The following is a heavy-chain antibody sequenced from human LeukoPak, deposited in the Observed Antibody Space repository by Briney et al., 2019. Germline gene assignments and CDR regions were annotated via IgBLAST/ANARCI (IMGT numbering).Heavy chain of an antibody. CDR1: GGTFSSYA. Sequence: ASVKVSCKASGGTFSSYAISWVRQAPGQGLEWMGGIIPIFGTANYAQKFQGRVTITADKSTSTAYMELSSLRSEDTAVYYCASRYSGYDYRATRGYYYCGMDVWGKGTTVTVSS. J-gene: IGHJ6*04. V-gene: IGHV1-69*06. D-gene: IGHD5-12*01. CDR3: ASRYSGYDYRATRGYYYCGMDV. CDR2: IIPIFGTA.